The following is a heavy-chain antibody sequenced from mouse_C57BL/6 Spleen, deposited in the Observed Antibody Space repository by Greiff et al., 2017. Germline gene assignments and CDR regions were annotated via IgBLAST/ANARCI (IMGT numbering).Heavy chain of an antibody. J-gene: IGHJ2*01. CDR1: GYTFTDYE. V-gene: IGHV1-15*01. D-gene: IGHD1-1*01. CDR2: IDPETGGT. CDR3: TRNPDYYGSSYGGDY. Sequence: QVQLQQSGAELVRPGASVTLSCKASGYTFTDYEMHWVKQTPVHGLEWIGAIDPETGGTAYNQKFKGKAIQTADKSSSTAYMELRSLTSEDSAVYYCTRNPDYYGSSYGGDYWGQGTTLTVSS.